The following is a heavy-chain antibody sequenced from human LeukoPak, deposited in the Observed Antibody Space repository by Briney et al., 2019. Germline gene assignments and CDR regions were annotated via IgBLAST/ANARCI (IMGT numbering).Heavy chain of an antibody. Sequence: PGGSLRLSCAVSGFTVSSNYMSWVRQAPGKGLEWVSILYSGGNTYYADSVKGRFTISRDNSKNTLYLQMNSLRAEDTAVYYCARDGRGSYWELADYWGQGTLVTVSS. J-gene: IGHJ4*02. CDR3: ARDGRGSYWELADY. CDR1: GFTVSSNY. V-gene: IGHV3-66*01. CDR2: LYSGGNT. D-gene: IGHD1-26*01.